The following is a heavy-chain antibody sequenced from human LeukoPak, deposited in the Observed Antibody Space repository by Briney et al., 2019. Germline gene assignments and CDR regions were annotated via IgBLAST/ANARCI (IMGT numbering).Heavy chain of an antibody. Sequence: PSETLSLTCALYGGSFSRYYWSWIRQSPGKGLEWIGDINHSGDTKYSPSLKSRITIPVDTPKNHFSLKLNSVTAADTAIYYCASVHIAMVRGAFDIWGHGTMVTVSS. CDR2: INHSGDT. D-gene: IGHD5-18*01. CDR1: GGSFSRYY. V-gene: IGHV4-34*01. J-gene: IGHJ3*02. CDR3: ASVHIAMVRGAFDI.